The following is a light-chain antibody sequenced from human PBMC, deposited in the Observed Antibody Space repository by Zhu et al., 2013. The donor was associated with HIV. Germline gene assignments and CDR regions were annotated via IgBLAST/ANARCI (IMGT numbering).Light chain of an antibody. CDR3: QQYHNWPPVIT. V-gene: IGKV3-15*01. CDR2: GAS. J-gene: IGKJ5*01. Sequence: EIVMTQSPATLSVSPGEGATLSCRASQSISRNLAWYQQKPGQAPRLLIYGASTRATGIPARFSGSGSGTEFILTISSLQSEDFAVYYCQQYHNWPPVITFGQGTRLEIK. CDR1: QSISRN.